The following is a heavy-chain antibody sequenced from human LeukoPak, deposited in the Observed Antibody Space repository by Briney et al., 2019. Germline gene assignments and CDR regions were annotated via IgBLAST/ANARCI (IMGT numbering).Heavy chain of an antibody. J-gene: IGHJ3*02. CDR1: GYTFTSYD. D-gene: IGHD3-10*01. CDR3: ARFVYGSGSTSDAFDI. V-gene: IGHV1-8*01. CDR2: MNPNSGNT. Sequence: ASVKVSCKASGYTFTSYDINWVRQAPGQGLEWMGWMNPNSGNTGYAQKFQGRVTMTRNTSISTAYMELSSLRSEDTAVYYCARFVYGSGSTSDAFDIWGQGTMVTVPS.